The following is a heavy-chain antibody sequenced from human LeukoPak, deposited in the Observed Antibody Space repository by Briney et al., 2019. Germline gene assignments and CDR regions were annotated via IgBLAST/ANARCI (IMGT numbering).Heavy chain of an antibody. CDR2: IYHGGST. J-gene: IGHJ4*02. CDR3: ASLPAATYFDY. CDR1: GYSISSGYY. Sequence: KPSETLSLTCTVSGYSISSGYYWGWIRQPPGKGLEWIGSIYHGGSTYYNPSLKSRVTISVDTSKNQFSLKLSSVTAADTAVYYCASLPAATYFDYWGQGTLVTVSS. D-gene: IGHD2-2*01. V-gene: IGHV4-38-2*02.